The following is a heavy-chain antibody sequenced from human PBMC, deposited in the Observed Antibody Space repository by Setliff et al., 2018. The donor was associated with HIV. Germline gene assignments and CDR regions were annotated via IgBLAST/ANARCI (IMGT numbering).Heavy chain of an antibody. CDR3: AKDIRHSGYDHFDY. CDR1: GFTFDDYA. Sequence: GGSLRLSCAASGFTFDDYARHWVRQAPGKGLEWVSGISWSSGSIGYADSVKGRFTISRDNAKNSLYLQMNSLRAEDTALYYCAKDIRHSGYDHFDYWGQGTLVTVSS. V-gene: IGHV3-9*01. D-gene: IGHD5-12*01. CDR2: ISWSSGSI. J-gene: IGHJ4*02.